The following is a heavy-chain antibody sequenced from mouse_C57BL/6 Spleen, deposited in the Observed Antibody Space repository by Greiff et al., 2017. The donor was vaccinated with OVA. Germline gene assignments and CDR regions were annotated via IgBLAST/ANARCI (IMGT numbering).Heavy chain of an antibody. V-gene: IGHV1-69*01. CDR2: IDPSDSYT. J-gene: IGHJ4*01. CDR1: GYTFTSYW. D-gene: IGHD1-1*01. Sequence: QVQLQQSGAELVMPGASVKLSCKASGYTFTSYWMHWVKQRPGQGLEWIGEIDPSDSYTNYNQKFKGKSTLTVDNSSSTAYMQLSSLTSEDSAVYYCARSPLTTIVAPYAMDYWGQGTSVTVSS. CDR3: ARSPLTTIVAPYAMDY.